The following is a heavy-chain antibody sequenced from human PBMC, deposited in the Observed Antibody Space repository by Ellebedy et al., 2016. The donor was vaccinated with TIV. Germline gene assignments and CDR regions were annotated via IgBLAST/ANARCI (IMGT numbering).Heavy chain of an antibody. J-gene: IGHJ6*02. CDR3: ARAAHSYSYGMDV. CDR1: GFTLGLYW. D-gene: IGHD2-21*01. CDR2: VKQDGSEK. V-gene: IGHV3-7*01. Sequence: GESLKISXAGSGFTLGLYWMTWVRHAPGKGLEWVANVKQDGSEKYYVDSVKGRFTISRDNAKSSLFLQMNSLRAEDTAVYYCARAAHSYSYGMDVWGQGTTVTVSS.